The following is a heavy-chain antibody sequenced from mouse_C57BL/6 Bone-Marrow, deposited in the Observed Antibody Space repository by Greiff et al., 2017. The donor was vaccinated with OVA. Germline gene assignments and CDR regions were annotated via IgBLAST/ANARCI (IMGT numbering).Heavy chain of an antibody. Sequence: VLLQQSGPELVKPGASVKISCKASGYTFTDYSMNWVKQTHGKSLEWIGDISPNNGGTSYNQKFKGKATLTVDKSSSTAYMELRSLTSEDSAVYYCARRYHGAMEYWGQGTSVTVSS. V-gene: IGHV1-26*01. J-gene: IGHJ4*01. CDR1: GYTFTDYS. D-gene: IGHD1-1*01. CDR3: ARRYHGAMEY. CDR2: ISPNNGGT.